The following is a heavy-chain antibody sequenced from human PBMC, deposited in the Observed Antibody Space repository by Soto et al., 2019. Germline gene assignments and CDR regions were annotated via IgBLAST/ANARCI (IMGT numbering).Heavy chain of an antibody. D-gene: IGHD3-22*01. J-gene: IGHJ4*02. V-gene: IGHV3-74*01. CDR1: GFTFSSYW. CDR2: ITYDGSGT. Sequence: PGGSLRLSCAASGFTFSSYWMHWVRQAPGKGLVWVALITYDGSGTDYADSVKGRFTISRDNSRNTLFLQMNSLRAEDTAVYYCARDYYKYYDSSGYYRSPAYWGQGTLVTVSS. CDR3: ARDYYKYYDSSGYYRSPAY.